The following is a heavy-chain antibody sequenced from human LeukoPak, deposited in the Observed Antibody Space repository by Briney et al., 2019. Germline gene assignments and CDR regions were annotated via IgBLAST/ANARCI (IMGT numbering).Heavy chain of an antibody. D-gene: IGHD2-2*03. J-gene: IGHJ4*02. CDR1: GFTFSSYG. CDR2: IWFNGDNK. V-gene: IGHV3-33*03. CDR3: AKDLTWMLGRFDS. Sequence: PGGSLRLSCAASGFTFSSYGMHWVRQAPGKGLEWVAVIWFNGDNKYYADSVKGRFTISRDNSKNTLYLQMNSLRAEDTAVYYCAKDLTWMLGRFDSWGQGAIVTVSS.